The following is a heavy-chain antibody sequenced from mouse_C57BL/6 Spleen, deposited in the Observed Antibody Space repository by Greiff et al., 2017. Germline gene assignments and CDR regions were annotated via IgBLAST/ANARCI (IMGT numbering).Heavy chain of an antibody. CDR3: ARGTAQGDVGY. D-gene: IGHD3-1*01. CDR2: IHPNSGST. V-gene: IGHV1-64*01. J-gene: IGHJ2*01. Sequence: VQLQQPGAELVKPGASVKLSCKASGYTFTSYWMHWVKQRPGQGLEWIGRIHPNSGSTNYNEKFKGKATLTVDKSSSTAYMQLSSLTSEDSAVYYCARGTAQGDVGYWGPGTTLTVSS. CDR1: GYTFTSYW.